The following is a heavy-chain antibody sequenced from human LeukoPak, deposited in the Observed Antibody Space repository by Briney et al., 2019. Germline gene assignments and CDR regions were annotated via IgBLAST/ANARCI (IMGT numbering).Heavy chain of an antibody. D-gene: IGHD1-1*01. J-gene: IGHJ5*02. V-gene: IGHV4-4*07. CDR3: ARATTDWFDP. Sequence: PSETLSLTCTVSGASITSYSWSWIRQPAGKGLEWIGRIYTSGSTSYNQSLKSRVTISVDTSKNQFSLKLSSVTAADTAVYYCARATTDWFDPWGQGTLVTVSS. CDR1: GASITSYS. CDR2: IYTSGST.